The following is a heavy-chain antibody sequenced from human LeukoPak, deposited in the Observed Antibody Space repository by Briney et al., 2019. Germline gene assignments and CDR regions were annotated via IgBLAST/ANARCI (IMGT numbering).Heavy chain of an antibody. CDR3: ARTSYGGYVLDY. Sequence: SETLSLTCTVSGGSISSGGYYWSWIRQHPGKGLEWIGYIYYSGSTYYNPSLKSRVTLSVDTSKNQFSLKLSSVTAADTAVYYCARTSYGGYVLDYWGQGTLVTVSS. J-gene: IGHJ4*02. V-gene: IGHV4-31*03. CDR2: IYYSGST. D-gene: IGHD5-12*01. CDR1: GGSISSGGYY.